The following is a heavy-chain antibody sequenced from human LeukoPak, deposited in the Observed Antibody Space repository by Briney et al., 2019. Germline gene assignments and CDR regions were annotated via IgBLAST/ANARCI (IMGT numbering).Heavy chain of an antibody. V-gene: IGHV4-59*01. CDR1: GGSISSYY. CDR3: ARTTVYGSGDY. D-gene: IGHD3-10*01. Sequence: PSETLSLTCTVSGGSISSYYWSWIRQPPGKGLEWIGYLYYSGSTNYNPSLKSRVTISVDTSKNQFSLKLSSVTAADTAVYYCARTTVYGSGDYWGQGTLVTVSS. J-gene: IGHJ4*02. CDR2: LYYSGST.